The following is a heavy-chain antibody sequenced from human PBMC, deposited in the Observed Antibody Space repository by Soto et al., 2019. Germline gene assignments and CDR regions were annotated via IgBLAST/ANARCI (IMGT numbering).Heavy chain of an antibody. CDR2: IIFIFGAP. Sequence: QVQLVQSGAEVKTPGSSVEVSCKAAGDTFNSYVVSWVRQAPGQGLEWMGGIIFIFGAPNYAQKFQGRVTITADKSTNTAYMKLSGLRSDDTALYYCARHREIYNWLDPWGQGTPVTVSS. CDR1: GDTFNSYV. V-gene: IGHV1-69*06. CDR3: ARHREIYNWLDP. D-gene: IGHD1-26*01. J-gene: IGHJ5*02.